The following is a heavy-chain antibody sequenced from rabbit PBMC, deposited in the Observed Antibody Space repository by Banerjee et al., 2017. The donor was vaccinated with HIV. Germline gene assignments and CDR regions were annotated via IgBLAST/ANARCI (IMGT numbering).Heavy chain of an antibody. CDR2: INTSSGNT. V-gene: IGHV1S40*01. J-gene: IGHJ4*01. D-gene: IGHD8-1*01. CDR3: ARAGSGYRQFDL. Sequence: WVRQAPGKGLEWIACINTSSGNTVYATWAKGRFTISKTSWTTVTLQMTSLTAADTATYFCARAGSGYRQFDLWGPGTLVTVS.